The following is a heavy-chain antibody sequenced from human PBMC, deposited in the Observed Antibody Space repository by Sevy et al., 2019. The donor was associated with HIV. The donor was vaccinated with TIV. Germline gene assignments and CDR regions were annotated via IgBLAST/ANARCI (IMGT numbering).Heavy chain of an antibody. CDR2: IYNSGVT. CDR1: GGSISSGDFY. CDR3: ARGDRRGYYSRGTLVFDS. J-gene: IGHJ4*02. Sequence: SETLSLTCSVSGGSISSGDFYWSWIRQPPGKGLEWIGYIYNSGVTYYNSSLKTRVSISVDTSKNQFSLNLSSVTAADTAVYYCARGDRRGYYSRGTLVFDSWGQGTLVTVSS. V-gene: IGHV4-30-4*01. D-gene: IGHD3-22*01.